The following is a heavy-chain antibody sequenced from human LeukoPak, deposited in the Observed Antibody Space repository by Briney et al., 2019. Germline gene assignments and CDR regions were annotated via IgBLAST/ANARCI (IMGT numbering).Heavy chain of an antibody. V-gene: IGHV1-46*01. CDR1: GCTFTSYY. CDR3: ASLAIGYCTNGVCYDY. J-gene: IGHJ4*02. CDR2: INPSGGST. Sequence: GASVKVSCKASGCTFTSYYMHWVRQAPGQGLEWMGIINPSGGSTSYAQKFQGRVTMTRDTSTSTVYMELSSLRSEDTAVYYCASLAIGYCTNGVCYDYWGQGTLVTVSS. D-gene: IGHD2-8*01.